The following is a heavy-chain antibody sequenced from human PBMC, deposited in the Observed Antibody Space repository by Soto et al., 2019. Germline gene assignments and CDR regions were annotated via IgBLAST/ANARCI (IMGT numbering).Heavy chain of an antibody. Sequence: SETLSLTCTVSGGSISSGGYHWSWIRQHPGKGLEWIGYIYYSGSTYYNPSLKSRVTISVDTSKNQFSLKLSSVTAADTAVYYCARGKNWFDPWGQGTLVTVSS. CDR1: GGSISSGGYH. CDR3: ARGKNWFDP. CDR2: IYYSGST. J-gene: IGHJ5*02. V-gene: IGHV4-31*03.